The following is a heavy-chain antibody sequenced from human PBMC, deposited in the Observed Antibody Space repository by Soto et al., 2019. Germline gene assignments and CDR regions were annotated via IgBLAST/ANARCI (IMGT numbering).Heavy chain of an antibody. CDR2: VFYSGAT. J-gene: IGHJ4*02. V-gene: IGHV4-30-4*01. Sequence: KSSETLSLTCNVSGGPIKTGDYYWNWIRQPPGKGLEWIGYVFYSGATNYSPSLKSRAAISMDTSKNQFSLSLTSVTAADTAVYCCARAGFSYGHLLFWGQGIRVTVSS. D-gene: IGHD3-10*01. CDR1: GGPIKTGDYY. CDR3: ARAGFSYGHLLF.